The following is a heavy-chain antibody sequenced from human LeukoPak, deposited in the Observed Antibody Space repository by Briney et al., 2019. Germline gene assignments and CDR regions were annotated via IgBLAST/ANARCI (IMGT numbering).Heavy chain of an antibody. CDR1: GYTFTGYY. V-gene: IGHV1-2*02. J-gene: IGHJ3*01. D-gene: IGHD3-10*01. Sequence: ASVKVSCKASGYTFTGYYMHWVRQAPGQGLEWMGWINPNSGGTNYAQKFQGRVTMTRDTSISTAYMELHWLQSDDSAVYYCARTYPATGSYYATWGQGTMVIVSS. CDR2: INPNSGGT. CDR3: ARTYPATGSYYAT.